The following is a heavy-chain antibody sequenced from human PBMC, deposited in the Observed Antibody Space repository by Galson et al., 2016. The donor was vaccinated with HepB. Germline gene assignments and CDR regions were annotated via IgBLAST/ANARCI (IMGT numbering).Heavy chain of an antibody. CDR1: GFMFSDAW. V-gene: IGHV3-15*01. J-gene: IGHJ5*02. CDR3: TTGEASTSGYHHQCVGWFDP. CDR2: IKSKSDGETT. Sequence: SLRLSCAASGFMFSDAWMTWVRQAPGKGPEWVGRIKSKSDGETTAYGAPVKGRFTISRDDSRNTLYLQMNSLKSEDTAVYYCTTGEASTSGYHHQCVGWFDPWGQGTLVTVSS. D-gene: IGHD2-2*01.